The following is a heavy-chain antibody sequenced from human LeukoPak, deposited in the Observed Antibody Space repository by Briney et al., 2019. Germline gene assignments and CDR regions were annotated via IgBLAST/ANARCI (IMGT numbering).Heavy chain of an antibody. CDR1: GYTFTGYY. V-gene: IGHV1-2*02. CDR2: INPNSGGT. D-gene: IGHD2-2*01. Sequence: ASVKVSCKASGYTFTGYYMHWVRQAPGQGLEWMGWINPNSGGTNYAQKFQGRVTMTRDTSISTAYMELSRLSSDDTAVYYCARVSDIVVVPAAFNWFDPWGQGTLVTVSS. CDR3: ARVSDIVVVPAAFNWFDP. J-gene: IGHJ5*02.